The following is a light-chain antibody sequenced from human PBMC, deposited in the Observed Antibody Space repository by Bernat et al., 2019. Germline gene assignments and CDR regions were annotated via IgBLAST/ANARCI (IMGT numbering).Light chain of an antibody. Sequence: QSALTQPAPVSGSPGQSITISCTGTSSDVGSYNLVSWYQQHPGKAPILMIYEVSKRPSGVSNRFSGSKSGNTASLTISGLQAEDEADDYCCSYAGSSFEVFGGGTKLTVL. CDR2: EVS. V-gene: IGLV2-23*02. CDR3: CSYAGSSFEV. J-gene: IGLJ3*02. CDR1: SSDVGSYNL.